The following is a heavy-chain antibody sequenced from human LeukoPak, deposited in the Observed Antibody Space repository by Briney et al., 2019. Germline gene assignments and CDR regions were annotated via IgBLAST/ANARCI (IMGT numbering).Heavy chain of an antibody. J-gene: IGHJ4*02. CDR2: INHSGST. CDR3: ARLHYYGSGSYTDY. CDR1: GFTFSAYS. V-gene: IGHV4-34*01. Sequence: PGGSLRLSCATSGFTFSAYSMNWIRQPPGKGLEWIGEINHSGSTNYNPSLKSRVTISVDTSKNQFSLKLSSVTAADTAVYYCARLHYYGSGSYTDYWGQGTLVTVSS. D-gene: IGHD3-10*01.